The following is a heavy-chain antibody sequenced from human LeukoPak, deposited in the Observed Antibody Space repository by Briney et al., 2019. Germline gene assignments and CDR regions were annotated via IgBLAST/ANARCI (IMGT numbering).Heavy chain of an antibody. Sequence: GRSLRLSCAASGFTFSNYGMHWVRQAPGKGLEWVAVMPYDGSNEYYADSVKGRFTISRDNSKNTLYLQMNSLRAEDTAVYYCAKVGSGWYRGYFDYWGQGTLVTVSS. CDR2: MPYDGSNE. J-gene: IGHJ4*02. D-gene: IGHD6-19*01. CDR1: GFTFSNYG. V-gene: IGHV3-30*18. CDR3: AKVGSGWYRGYFDY.